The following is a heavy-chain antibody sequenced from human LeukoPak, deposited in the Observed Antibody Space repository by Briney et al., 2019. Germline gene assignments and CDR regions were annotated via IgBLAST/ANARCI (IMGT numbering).Heavy chain of an antibody. D-gene: IGHD5-18*01. Sequence: PSETLSLTCAVYGGSFGGYYWSWIRQPPGKGLEWIGEINHSGSTNYNPSLKSRVTISVDTSKNQFSLKLSSVTAADTAVYYCARERRGYSYGPGGLDHWGQGTLVTVSS. J-gene: IGHJ5*02. CDR3: ARERRGYSYGPGGLDH. CDR2: INHSGST. CDR1: GGSFGGYY. V-gene: IGHV4-34*01.